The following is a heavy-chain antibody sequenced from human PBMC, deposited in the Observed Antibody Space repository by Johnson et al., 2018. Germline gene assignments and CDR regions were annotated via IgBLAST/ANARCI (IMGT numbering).Heavy chain of an antibody. CDR3: ARYVSSSGYVHH. D-gene: IGHD3-22*01. Sequence: QVQLQESGPGLVKPSETLSLTCTVSGGSISGYYWSWIRQPPGKRLEWLGYIYHSGSTKDNPSLNSRVTMSVDASKNQCSLQLNSVTAADTAVYYCARYVSSSGYVHHWGQGTLVTVSS. V-gene: IGHV4-59*01. CDR1: GGSISGYY. J-gene: IGHJ1*01. CDR2: IYHSGST.